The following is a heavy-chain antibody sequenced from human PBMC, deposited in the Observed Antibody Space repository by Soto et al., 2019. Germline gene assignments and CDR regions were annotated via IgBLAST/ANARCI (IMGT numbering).Heavy chain of an antibody. D-gene: IGHD1-26*01. CDR1: ASIFKGHG. V-gene: IGHV3-33*08. Sequence: QVQLVESGGGVVQPGGSLRLCCAASASIFKGHGMHWVRQAPGKGLEWVAIIRFDGSDEHYGDSVEGRFTISRDNSKNMLYLQMNSLRVEDTAVYYCARDGVGATTFFGFLDYSGQGTLVTVSS. CDR2: IRFDGSDE. CDR3: ARDGVGATTFFGFLDY. J-gene: IGHJ4*02.